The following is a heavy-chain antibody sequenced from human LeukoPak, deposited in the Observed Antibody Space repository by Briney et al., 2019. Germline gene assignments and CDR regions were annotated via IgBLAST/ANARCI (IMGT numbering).Heavy chain of an antibody. Sequence: GGSLRLSCAASGFTFSSYSMNWVRQAPGKGLEWVSSISSSSSYIYYADSVKGRFTISRDNAKNSLHLQMNSLRAEDTAVYYCARDFRADYGDYADYWGQGTLVTVSS. V-gene: IGHV3-21*01. CDR2: ISSSSSYI. D-gene: IGHD4-17*01. J-gene: IGHJ4*02. CDR3: ARDFRADYGDYADY. CDR1: GFTFSSYS.